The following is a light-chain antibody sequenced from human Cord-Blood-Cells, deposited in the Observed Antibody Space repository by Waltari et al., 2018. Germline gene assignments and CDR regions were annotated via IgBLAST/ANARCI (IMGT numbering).Light chain of an antibody. CDR2: AGS. Sequence: QSALTQPASVSGSPGQSITISCTGTSSDVGSYNLVSWYQQHPGKAPKLMIYAGSKRPSGFANPFSGSKSGNAASLTTSGLQAEDEADYYCCSYAGSSTWVLGGGTKLTVL. J-gene: IGLJ3*02. V-gene: IGLV2-23*01. CDR1: SSDVGSYNL. CDR3: CSYAGSSTWV.